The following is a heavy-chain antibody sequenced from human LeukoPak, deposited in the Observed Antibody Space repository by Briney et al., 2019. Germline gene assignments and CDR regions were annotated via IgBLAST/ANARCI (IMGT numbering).Heavy chain of an antibody. CDR2: IKNKTGGGTT. V-gene: IGHV3-15*01. CDR3: TTEGWTQNCGGDCYLDGAGY. Sequence: GSLRTSFATSGFTFSNALINWGRPAPRKGLEWVGRIKNKTGGGTTDYAAPVKGRFTISRDDSKNTLYLQMNSLKTEDTAVYYCTTEGWTQNCGGDCYLDGAGYWGQGTLVTVSS. D-gene: IGHD2-21*02. J-gene: IGHJ4*02. CDR1: GFTFSNAL.